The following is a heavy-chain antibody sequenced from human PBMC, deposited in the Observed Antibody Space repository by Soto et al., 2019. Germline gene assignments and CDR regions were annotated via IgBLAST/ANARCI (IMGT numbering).Heavy chain of an antibody. J-gene: IGHJ6*03. Sequence: SETLSLTCTVSGGSISSSSYYWGWIRQPPGKGLEWIGSIYYSGSTYYNPSLKSRVTISVDTSKNQFSLKLSSVTAADTAVYYCARHSSGTKIYYYYYMDVWGKGTTVTVSS. CDR1: GGSISSSSYY. D-gene: IGHD6-6*01. CDR3: ARHSSGTKIYYYYYMDV. CDR2: IYYSGST. V-gene: IGHV4-39*01.